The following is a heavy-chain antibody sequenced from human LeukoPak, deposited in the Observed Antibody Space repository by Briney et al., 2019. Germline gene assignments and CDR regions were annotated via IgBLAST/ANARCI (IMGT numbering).Heavy chain of an antibody. CDR1: GFTFSSYS. D-gene: IGHD3-22*01. CDR2: ISSSSSYI. CDR3: ATFLTYYYDSSGLYGMDV. J-gene: IGHJ6*02. Sequence: PGGSLRLSCAASGFTFSSYSMNWVRQAPGKGLEWVSSISSSSSYIYYADSVKGRFTISRDNAKNSLYLQMNSLRAEDTAVYYCATFLTYYYDSSGLYGMDVWGQGTTVTVSS. V-gene: IGHV3-21*01.